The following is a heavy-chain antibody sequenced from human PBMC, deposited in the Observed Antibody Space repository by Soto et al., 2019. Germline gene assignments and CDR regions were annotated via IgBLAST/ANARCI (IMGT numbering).Heavy chain of an antibody. Sequence: GGSLRLSCAASGFTFSSYGMHWVRQAPGKGLEWVSAISGSGGSTYYVDSVKGRFTISRDNSKNTLFLQMNSLRAEDMAVYYCARAVSGWYTFDYWGQGTLVTVS. CDR2: ISGSGGST. J-gene: IGHJ4*02. CDR1: GFTFSSYG. V-gene: IGHV3-23*01. CDR3: ARAVSGWYTFDY. D-gene: IGHD6-19*01.